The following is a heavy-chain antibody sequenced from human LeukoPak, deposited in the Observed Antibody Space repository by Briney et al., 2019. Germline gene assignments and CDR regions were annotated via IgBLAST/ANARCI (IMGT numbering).Heavy chain of an antibody. CDR2: IYYSGST. CDR1: GGSISSYY. J-gene: IGHJ4*02. V-gene: IGHV4-59*12. CDR3: AGEPPETDFWDPLFDY. Sequence: PSETLSLTCTVSGGSISSYYWSWIRQPPGKGLEWIGYIYYSGSTNYNPSLKSRVTISVDTSKNQFSLKLSSVTAADTAVYYCAGEPPETDFWDPLFDYWGQGTLVTVSS. D-gene: IGHD3/OR15-3a*01.